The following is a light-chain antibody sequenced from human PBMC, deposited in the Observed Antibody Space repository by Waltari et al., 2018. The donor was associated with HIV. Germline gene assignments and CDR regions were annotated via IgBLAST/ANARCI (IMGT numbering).Light chain of an antibody. Sequence: SSELTQDPDVSVALGQTLKITCQGDSLRSYYANWYQQKPGQAPVLFLHGKKNRPSGVPDRFSGSTSGSTTSLTITGAQAEDEAVYHCHSRDSSGYSYVFGNGTQVTVL. CDR2: GKK. CDR1: SLRSYY. CDR3: HSRDSSGYSYV. J-gene: IGLJ1*01. V-gene: IGLV3-19*01.